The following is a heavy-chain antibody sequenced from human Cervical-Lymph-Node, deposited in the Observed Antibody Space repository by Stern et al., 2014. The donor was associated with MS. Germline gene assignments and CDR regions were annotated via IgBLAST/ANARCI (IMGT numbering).Heavy chain of an antibody. CDR3: ARPGGDTAKYGLDV. CDR1: GYSFATYW. Sequence: EVQLVESGADVKKPGASLKISCKVSGYSFATYWIGWVRQMPGTGPERMGIISPGDSDTGYSPSFQGQVTISADKSISTAYLHWSGLKASDTAMYYCARPGGDTAKYGLDVWGQGTTVTVSS. D-gene: IGHD5-18*01. V-gene: IGHV5-51*03. J-gene: IGHJ6*02. CDR2: ISPGDSDT.